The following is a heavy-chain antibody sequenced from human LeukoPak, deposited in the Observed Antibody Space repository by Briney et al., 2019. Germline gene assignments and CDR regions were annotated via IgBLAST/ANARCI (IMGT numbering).Heavy chain of an antibody. V-gene: IGHV4-34*01. CDR1: GGSFSGYY. CDR2: INHSGST. Sequence: SETLSLTCAVYGGSFSGYYWSWIRQPPGKGLEWIGEINHSGSTNYNPSLKSRVPISEDTSKNQFSLKLSSVTAADTAVYYCARGARNMITFGGVIDDYWGQGTLVTVSS. J-gene: IGHJ4*02. D-gene: IGHD3-16*01. CDR3: ARGARNMITFGGVIDDY.